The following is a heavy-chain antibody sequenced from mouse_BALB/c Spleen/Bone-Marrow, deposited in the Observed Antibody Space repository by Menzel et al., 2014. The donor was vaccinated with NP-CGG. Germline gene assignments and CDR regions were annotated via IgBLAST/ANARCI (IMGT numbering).Heavy chain of an antibody. CDR1: GFNIKDTY. V-gene: IGHV14-3*02. CDR2: IDPANGNT. D-gene: IGHD1-1*01. CDR3: ASYYYGSSGFAY. Sequence: VQLKQSGAELVKPGASVKLSRTASGFNIKDTYMHWVKQRPEQGLEWIGRIDPANGNTKYDPKFQGKATITADTSSNTAYLQLSSLTSEDTAVYYCASYYYGSSGFAYWGQGTLVTVSA. J-gene: IGHJ3*01.